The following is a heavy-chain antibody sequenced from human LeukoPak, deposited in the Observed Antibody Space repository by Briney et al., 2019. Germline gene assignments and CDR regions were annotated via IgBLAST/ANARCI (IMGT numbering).Heavy chain of an antibody. Sequence: SETLSLTCTVSGGSISSYYWSWIRQPPGKGLEWLGYIYYSGSTNYNPSLKSRVTISVDTSKNQFSLKLSSVTAADTAVYYCARTTEGGYSYGYFYYYYMDVWGKGTTVTISS. J-gene: IGHJ6*03. CDR3: ARTTEGGYSYGYFYYYYMDV. D-gene: IGHD5-18*01. CDR2: IYYSGST. V-gene: IGHV4-59*01. CDR1: GGSISSYY.